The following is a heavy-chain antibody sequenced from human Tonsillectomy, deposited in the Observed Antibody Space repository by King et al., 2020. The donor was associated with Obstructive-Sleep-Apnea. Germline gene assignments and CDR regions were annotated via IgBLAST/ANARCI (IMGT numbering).Heavy chain of an antibody. CDR2: INPNSGST. D-gene: IGHD2-2*01. CDR1: GYTFTGYY. CDR3: ARSPYCSSTSCYAFDI. V-gene: IGHV1-2*04. J-gene: IGHJ3*02. Sequence: QLVQSGAEVKKPGASVKVSCKASGYTFTGYYMHWVRQAPGQGLEWMGWINPNSGSTNYAQKFQGWVTMTRDTSISTAYMELSRLRSDDTAVYYCARSPYCSSTSCYAFDIWGQGTMVTVSS.